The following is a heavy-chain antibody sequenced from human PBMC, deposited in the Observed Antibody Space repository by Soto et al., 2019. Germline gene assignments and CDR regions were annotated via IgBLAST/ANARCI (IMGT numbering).Heavy chain of an antibody. Sequence: QVQLQESGPGLVKPSQTLSLTCTVSGGSISSGGYYWSWIRQHPGKGLEWIGYIYYSGSTYYNPSLKSRVTISVDTSKNQFSLKLSSVTAADTAVYYCARSIRAQPPSIPVSLNFDYWGQGTLVTVSS. J-gene: IGHJ4*02. CDR2: IYYSGST. D-gene: IGHD3-3*02. CDR3: ARSIRAQPPSIPVSLNFDY. V-gene: IGHV4-31*03. CDR1: GGSISSGGYY.